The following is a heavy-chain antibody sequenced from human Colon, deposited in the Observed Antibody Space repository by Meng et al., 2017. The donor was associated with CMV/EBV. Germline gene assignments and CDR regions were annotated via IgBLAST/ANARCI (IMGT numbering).Heavy chain of an antibody. CDR3: ARTPGSSPAGGDGMDV. D-gene: IGHD6-13*01. V-gene: IGHV3-21*01. CDR1: GFTFSSYG. CDR2: IVTTGSAV. J-gene: IGHJ6*02. Sequence: GESLKISCAASGFTFSSYGMNWVRQAPGRGLEWVASIVTTGSAVYYADSVKGRFTISRDNAKNSLHLQMNSLRVEDSAIYYCARTPGSSPAGGDGMDVWGQGTTVTVSS.